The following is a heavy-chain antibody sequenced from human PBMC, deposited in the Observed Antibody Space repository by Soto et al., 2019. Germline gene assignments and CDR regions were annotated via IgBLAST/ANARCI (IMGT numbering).Heavy chain of an antibody. Sequence: GGSLRLSCAASGFTFSIYAMSWVRHAPGKGLEWVSAISGSGGSTYYADSVKGRFTISRDNSKNTLYLQMNSLGAEDTAVYYCAKVPHRSSWELLGSFDYWGQGTLVTVSS. CDR3: AKVPHRSSWELLGSFDY. V-gene: IGHV3-23*01. D-gene: IGHD1-26*01. CDR2: ISGSGGST. CDR1: GFTFSIYA. J-gene: IGHJ4*02.